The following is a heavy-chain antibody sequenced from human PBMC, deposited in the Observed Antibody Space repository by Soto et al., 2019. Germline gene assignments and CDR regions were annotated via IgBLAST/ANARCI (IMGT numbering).Heavy chain of an antibody. V-gene: IGHV1-18*01. CDR1: GYTFTSYG. CDR2: ISAYNGNT. Sequence: QVQLVQSGAEVKKPGASVKVSCKASGYTFTSYGISWVRQAPGQGLEWLGWISAYNGNTNYAQKLQGRVTMTTDTSTGTAYRELRSLRSDDTAVYYCARVFPVRWFGGGAFDIWGQGTMVTVSS. CDR3: ARVFPVRWFGGGAFDI. J-gene: IGHJ3*02. D-gene: IGHD3-10*01.